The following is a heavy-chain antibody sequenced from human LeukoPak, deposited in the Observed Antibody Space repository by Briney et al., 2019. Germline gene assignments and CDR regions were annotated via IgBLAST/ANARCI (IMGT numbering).Heavy chain of an antibody. D-gene: IGHD5-12*01. V-gene: IGHV3-30*18. CDR3: AKDHGGYTYYYYYGMDV. J-gene: IGHJ6*02. Sequence: PGGSLRLSCAASGFTFSSYEMNWVRQAPGKGLEWVAVISYDGSNKYYADSVKGRFTISRDNAKNTLYLQMNSLRAEDTAVYYCAKDHGGYTYYYYYGMDVWGRGTTVTASS. CDR2: ISYDGSNK. CDR1: GFTFSSYE.